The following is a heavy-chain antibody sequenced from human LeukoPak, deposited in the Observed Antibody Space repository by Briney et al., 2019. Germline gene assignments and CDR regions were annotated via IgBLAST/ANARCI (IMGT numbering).Heavy chain of an antibody. CDR3: ARGSPRDYDSSGYYYGLDP. J-gene: IGHJ5*02. Sequence: SETLSLTCAVYGGSFSGYYWSWVRQAPGKGLEWIGEINHSGITNNSPPLKTRVTISRDTSKNQFSLTLTSVTAADTAVYYCARGSPRDYDSSGYYYGLDPWGQGTLVTVSS. V-gene: IGHV4-34*01. D-gene: IGHD3-22*01. CDR2: INHSGIT. CDR1: GGSFSGYY.